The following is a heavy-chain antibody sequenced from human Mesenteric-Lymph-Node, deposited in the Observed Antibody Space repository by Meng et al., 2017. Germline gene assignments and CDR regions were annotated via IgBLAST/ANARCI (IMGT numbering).Heavy chain of an antibody. CDR1: GGSISSGDYY. J-gene: IGHJ4*02. D-gene: IGHD5-12*01. V-gene: IGHV4-30-4*01. CDR2: IYYSGST. Sequence: QVQLQESGPGLVKPSQTLSRTRTVSGGSISSGDYYWSWIRQPPGKGLEWIGYIYYSGSTYYNPSLKSRVTISVDTSKNQFSLRLSSVTAADTAVYYCARDLGVATSIAGFVYWGQGTLVTVSS. CDR3: ARDLGVATSIAGFVY.